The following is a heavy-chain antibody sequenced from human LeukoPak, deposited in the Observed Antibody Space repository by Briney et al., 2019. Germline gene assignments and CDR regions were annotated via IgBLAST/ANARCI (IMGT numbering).Heavy chain of an antibody. D-gene: IGHD2-2*01. V-gene: IGHV3-21*01. CDR2: ISSSSSYI. Sequence: GGSLRLSCAASGFTFSSYSMNWVRQAPGKGLEWVSSISSSSSYIYYADSVKGRFTISRDNAKNSLYLQMNSLRAEDTAVYYCARDIEYCSSTSCSGPWGQGTLVTVSS. CDR3: ARDIEYCSSTSCSGP. J-gene: IGHJ5*02. CDR1: GFTFSSYS.